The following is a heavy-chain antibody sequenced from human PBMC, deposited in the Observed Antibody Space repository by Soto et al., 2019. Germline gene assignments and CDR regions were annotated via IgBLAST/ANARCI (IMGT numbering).Heavy chain of an antibody. J-gene: IGHJ4*02. CDR2: IYYTGGSP. Sequence: QVQLQESGPGLVKPSETLSLTCTVSGGSIRTYYWSWIRQPPGKGLEWIGYIYYTGGSPNYNPSLTCRVAISVDRSKHRFSLKLTSVTAADTAVSYCARLGGFYQAFASWGQGTLVTVSS. CDR3: ARLGGFYQAFAS. D-gene: IGHD3-22*01. V-gene: IGHV4-59*08. CDR1: GGSIRTYY.